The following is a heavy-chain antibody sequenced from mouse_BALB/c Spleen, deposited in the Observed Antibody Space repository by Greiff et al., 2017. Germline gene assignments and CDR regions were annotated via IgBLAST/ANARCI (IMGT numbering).Heavy chain of an antibody. D-gene: IGHD4-1*01. CDR2: IYPGDGDT. J-gene: IGHJ2*01. CDR3: ARGGLGREDYFDY. CDR1: GYSFTSYW. Sequence: QVQLQQSGAELARPGASVKLSCKASGYSFTSYWMQWVKQRPGQGLEWIGAIYPGDGDTRYTQKFKGNATLTADKSSSTAYMQLSSLASEDSAVYYCARGGLGREDYFDYWGQGTTLTVSS. V-gene: IGHV1-87*01.